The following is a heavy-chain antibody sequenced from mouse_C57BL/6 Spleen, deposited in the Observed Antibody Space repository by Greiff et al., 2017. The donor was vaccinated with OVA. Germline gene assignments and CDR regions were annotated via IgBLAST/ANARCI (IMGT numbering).Heavy chain of an antibody. V-gene: IGHV1-81*01. Sequence: QVQLQQSGAELARPGASVKLSCKASGYTFTSYGISWVKQRTGQGLEWIGEIYPRSGNTYYNEKFKGKATLTADKSSSTAYMELRSLTYEDSAVYFCALTGTVYAMDYWGQGTSVTVSS. CDR3: ALTGTVYAMDY. J-gene: IGHJ4*01. CDR2: IYPRSGNT. CDR1: GYTFTSYG. D-gene: IGHD4-1*01.